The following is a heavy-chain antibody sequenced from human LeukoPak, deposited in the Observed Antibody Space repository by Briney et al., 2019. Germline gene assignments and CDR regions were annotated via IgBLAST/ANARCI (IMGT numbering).Heavy chain of an antibody. V-gene: IGHV5-51*01. J-gene: IGHJ4*02. Sequence: GESLQISCQASGYSFANYWIGWVRQMPGRGLEWMGIIYPGDSDTRYSPSLQGQVTFSADKSISTAYLQWSSLKASGTAIYYCARRHQSCSGGSCYPHYFDSWGQGTLVTISS. D-gene: IGHD2-15*01. CDR2: IYPGDSDT. CDR3: ARRHQSCSGGSCYPHYFDS. CDR1: GYSFANYW.